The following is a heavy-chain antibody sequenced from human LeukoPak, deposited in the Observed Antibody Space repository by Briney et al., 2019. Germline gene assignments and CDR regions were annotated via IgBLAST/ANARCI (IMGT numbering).Heavy chain of an antibody. D-gene: IGHD6-13*01. CDR3: ARHPIAAGGAYNWFDP. V-gene: IGHV5-51*01. Sequence: GESLKISCKGSGYSFTGYWIAWVRQMPGKGLEWMGIIYPRDSNTIYSPSFQGQVTISVDTSINTAYLQWISLKASDTTMYYCARHPIAAGGAYNWFDPWGQGTLVTVSS. CDR2: IYPRDSNT. CDR1: GYSFTGYW. J-gene: IGHJ5*02.